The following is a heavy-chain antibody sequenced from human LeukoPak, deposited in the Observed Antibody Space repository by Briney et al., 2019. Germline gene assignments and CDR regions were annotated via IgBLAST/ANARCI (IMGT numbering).Heavy chain of an antibody. J-gene: IGHJ4*02. Sequence: ASVKVSCKASGYSFTSNYIHWVRQAPGQGLEWMGMIYPRDGSTSYAQKFQGRVTVTRVTSTSTVHMELSGLRSEDMAVYYCARDQEAFDYWGQGTLVTVSS. CDR2: IYPRDGST. CDR1: GYSFTSNY. V-gene: IGHV1-46*01. CDR3: ARDQEAFDY.